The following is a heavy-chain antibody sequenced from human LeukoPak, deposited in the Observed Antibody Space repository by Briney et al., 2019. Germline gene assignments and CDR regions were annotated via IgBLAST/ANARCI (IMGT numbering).Heavy chain of an antibody. CDR2: ISAYNGNT. CDR3: ARDRYDSSGYYGFYYYYMDV. D-gene: IGHD3-22*01. CDR1: GYTFTSYG. Sequence: ASVKVSCKASGYTFTSYGISWVRQAPGQGLEWMGWISAYNGNTNYAQKLQGRVTMTTDTSTSTAYMELRSLRSDDTAVYYCARDRYDSSGYYGFYYYYMDVWGKGTTVTVSS. V-gene: IGHV1-18*01. J-gene: IGHJ6*03.